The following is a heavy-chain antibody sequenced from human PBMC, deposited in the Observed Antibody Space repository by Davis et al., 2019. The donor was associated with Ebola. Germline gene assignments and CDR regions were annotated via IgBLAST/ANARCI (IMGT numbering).Heavy chain of an antibody. CDR2: IIPIFGTA. CDR1: GGTFSSYA. J-gene: IGHJ6*02. V-gene: IGHV1-69*13. CDR3: ARGDVVVVAATRYYYYGMDV. D-gene: IGHD2-15*01. Sequence: SVKVSCKASGGTFSSYAISWVRQAPGQGLEWMGGIIPIFGTANYAQKFQGRVTITADESTSTAYMELSSLRSEDTAVYYCARGDVVVVAATRYYYYGMDVWGQGTTVTVSS.